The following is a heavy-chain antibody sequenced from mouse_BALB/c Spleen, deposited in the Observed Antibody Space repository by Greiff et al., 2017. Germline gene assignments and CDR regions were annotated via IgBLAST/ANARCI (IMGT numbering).Heavy chain of an antibody. V-gene: IGHV5-6-5*01. J-gene: IGHJ4*01. D-gene: IGHD2-2*01. CDR1: GFTFSSYA. CDR3: AREGIYYGYDDYAMDD. Sequence: EVKLMESGGGLVKPGGSLKLSCAASGFTFSSYAISWVRQTPEKRLEWVASISSGGSTYYPDSVKGRFTISRDNARNILYLQMSRLRSEDTAMYYCAREGIYYGYDDYAMDDWGQGTSVTVSS. CDR2: ISSGGST.